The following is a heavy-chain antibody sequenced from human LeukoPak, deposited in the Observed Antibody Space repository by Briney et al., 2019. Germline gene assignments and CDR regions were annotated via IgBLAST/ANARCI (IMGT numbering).Heavy chain of an antibody. Sequence: PSETLSLTCTVSGDSISRGPYYWGRIRQPPGKGLEWIGNIYYGENTYYNPSLKSRVTISIDTSNNQFYLKLSSLTATDTAVYYCARRDDSSGYHKIFDYWGQGTLVTVSS. D-gene: IGHD3-22*01. CDR2: IYYGENT. J-gene: IGHJ4*02. V-gene: IGHV4-39*01. CDR1: GDSISRGPYY. CDR3: ARRDDSSGYHKIFDY.